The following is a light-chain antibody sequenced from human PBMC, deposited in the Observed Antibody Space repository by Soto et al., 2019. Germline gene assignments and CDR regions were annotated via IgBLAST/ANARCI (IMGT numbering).Light chain of an antibody. CDR1: SSDVGGYNY. V-gene: IGLV2-8*01. Sequence: QSVLTQPPSGSGSPGQSVTISCIGTSSDVGGYNYVSWYQQHPGKAPKLMIYEVFKRPSGVPDRFSGSKSGNTASLTVSGLQAEDEADYYCSSYAGSNNFDVFGTGTKVTVL. CDR2: EVF. J-gene: IGLJ1*01. CDR3: SSYAGSNNFDV.